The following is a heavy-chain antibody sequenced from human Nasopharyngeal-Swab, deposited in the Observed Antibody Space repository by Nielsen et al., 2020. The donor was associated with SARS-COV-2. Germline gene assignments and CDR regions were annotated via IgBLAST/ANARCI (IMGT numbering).Heavy chain of an antibody. J-gene: IGHJ6*03. V-gene: IGHV4-34*01. CDR3: ARGGIVVVPAALGVRFYYYYYMDV. CDR1: GESFSGYY. D-gene: IGHD2-2*01. Sequence: ETLSLPCSVYGESFSGYYWGWIRQPPGKGLEWIGELNHSGSTNYNPSLKSRVTISVDTSKNQFSLKLSSVTAADTAVYYCARGGIVVVPAALGVRFYYYYYMDVWGKGTTVTVSS. CDR2: LNHSGST.